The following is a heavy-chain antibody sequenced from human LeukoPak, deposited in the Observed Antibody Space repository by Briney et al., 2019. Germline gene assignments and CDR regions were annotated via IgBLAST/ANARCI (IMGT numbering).Heavy chain of an antibody. D-gene: IGHD3-10*01. CDR2: ITGSGDGT. Sequence: PGGSLRLSCAASGFTLSNYAMMWVRQAPGKRLEWISSITGSGDGTYYADSVRGRFTISRDNSENTLYLQVNSLRVEDTAVYFCVKGFVHPTYYFDYWGQGTLVTVSS. V-gene: IGHV3-23*01. CDR1: GFTLSNYA. CDR3: VKGFVHPTYYFDY. J-gene: IGHJ4*02.